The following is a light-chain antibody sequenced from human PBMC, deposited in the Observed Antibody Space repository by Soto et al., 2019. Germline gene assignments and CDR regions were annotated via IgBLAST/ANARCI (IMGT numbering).Light chain of an antibody. CDR2: GNS. CDR3: QSYDSSLSAHVV. CDR1: SSNIGAGYD. V-gene: IGLV1-40*01. J-gene: IGLJ2*01. Sequence: QSVLTQPPSVSGAPGQRVTISCTGSSSNIGAGYDVHWYQQLPGTAPKLLIYGNSNRPSGVPDRFSGSKSGTSASLAITGLQAEDEADYYCQSYDSSLSAHVVFGGGTTLTVL.